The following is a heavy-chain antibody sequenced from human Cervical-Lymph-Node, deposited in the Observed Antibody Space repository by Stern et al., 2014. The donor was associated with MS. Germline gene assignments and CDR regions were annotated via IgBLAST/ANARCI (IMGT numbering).Heavy chain of an antibody. Sequence: EVQLVQSGGGLVQPGGSLRLSCAASGFTFSSYSMHWVRQAPGKGLEWVAFISSGGSYIYYADSLKGRLTISRDNAKNSLYLQMISLRAEDTAVYYCARGRGGNYRYYFDYWGQGTLVTVSS. CDR1: GFTFSSYS. CDR2: ISSGGSYI. J-gene: IGHJ4*02. D-gene: IGHD4-23*01. V-gene: IGHV3-21*01. CDR3: ARGRGGNYRYYFDY.